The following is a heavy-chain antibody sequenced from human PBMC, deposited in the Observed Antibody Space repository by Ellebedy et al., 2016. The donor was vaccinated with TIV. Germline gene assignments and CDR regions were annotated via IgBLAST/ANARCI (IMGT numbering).Heavy chain of an antibody. J-gene: IGHJ6*04. V-gene: IGHV3-21*05. D-gene: IGHD2-2*02. Sequence: GESLKISXAASGFTFSSYSMNWVRQAPGKGLEWVSYISSSSSYIYYADSVKGRFTISRDNAKNSLYLQMNSLRAEDTAVYYCAFSGDIVVVPAAIGGNVWGKGTTVTVSS. CDR1: GFTFSSYS. CDR3: AFSGDIVVVPAAIGGNV. CDR2: ISSSSSYI.